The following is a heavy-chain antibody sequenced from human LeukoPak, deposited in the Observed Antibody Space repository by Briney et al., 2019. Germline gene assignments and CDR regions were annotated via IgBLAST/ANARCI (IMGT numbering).Heavy chain of an antibody. D-gene: IGHD1-14*01. CDR3: ARPSPRNSDAFDI. Sequence: SVKVSCKAPGGTFSSNTISWVRQAPGQGLDWMGRIIPYLGVANYAQKFQGRVTITADKSTSTAYMEVSSLRSEDTAVYYCARPSPRNSDAFDIWGQGTMVTVSS. J-gene: IGHJ3*02. V-gene: IGHV1-69*02. CDR1: GGTFSSNT. CDR2: IIPYLGVA.